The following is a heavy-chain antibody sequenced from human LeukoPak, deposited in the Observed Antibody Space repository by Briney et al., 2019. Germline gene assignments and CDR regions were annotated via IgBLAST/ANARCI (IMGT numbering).Heavy chain of an antibody. V-gene: IGHV1-46*01. Sequence: ASVKVSCMPSLYTFTIYYMQGVRPAPEQGLEWVGIINPSGGSTSYAQKFQGSVTMARDMSTSTAYMALSRLRSDDTAVYYCARAGYCSSTSRYFFWFDPWGKGTLVTVSS. CDR2: INPSGGST. D-gene: IGHD2-2*01. J-gene: IGHJ5*02. CDR1: LYTFTIYY. CDR3: ARAGYCSSTSRYFFWFDP.